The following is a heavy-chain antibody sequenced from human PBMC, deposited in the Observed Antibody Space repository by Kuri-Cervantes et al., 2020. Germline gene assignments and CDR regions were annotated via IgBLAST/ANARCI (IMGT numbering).Heavy chain of an antibody. Sequence: ASVKVSCKASGYTFTNYGISWVRQAPGQGLEWMGWISAYNGYTNYAQKLQGRVTMTTDTSTSTAYMEPRSLRSDDTAVYYCARDRHGSPWDYWGQGTLVTVSS. CDR3: ARDRHGSPWDY. J-gene: IGHJ4*02. V-gene: IGHV1-18*01. CDR1: GYTFTNYG. CDR2: ISAYNGYT. D-gene: IGHD3-10*01.